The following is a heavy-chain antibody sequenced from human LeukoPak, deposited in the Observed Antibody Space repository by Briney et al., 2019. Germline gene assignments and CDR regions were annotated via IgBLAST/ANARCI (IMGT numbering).Heavy chain of an antibody. Sequence: GESLEISCKGSGYSFTSYWIGWVRQMPGKGLEWMGIIYPGDSDTRYSPSFQGQVTISADKSISTAYLQWSSLKASDTAMYYCARHGTYYDFWSGYYSIEIWGQGTLVTVSS. CDR1: GYSFTSYW. D-gene: IGHD3-3*01. V-gene: IGHV5-51*01. CDR2: IYPGDSDT. J-gene: IGHJ4*02. CDR3: ARHGTYYDFWSGYYSIEI.